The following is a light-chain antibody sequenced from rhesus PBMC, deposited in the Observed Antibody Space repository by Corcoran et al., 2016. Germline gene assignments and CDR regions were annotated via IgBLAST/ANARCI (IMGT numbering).Light chain of an antibody. Sequence: QVILTQSPATLSLSPGERATLSCRASQSVSSYLAWYQQKPGLAPRLLIFGASSRATGIPDRFSGSGSGTDFTLTISSLEPDYVGVYHCYQHSSGYSFGQGTKVGIK. CDR2: GAS. CDR3: YQHSSGYS. J-gene: IGKJ2*01. V-gene: IGKV3-10*01. CDR1: QSVSSY.